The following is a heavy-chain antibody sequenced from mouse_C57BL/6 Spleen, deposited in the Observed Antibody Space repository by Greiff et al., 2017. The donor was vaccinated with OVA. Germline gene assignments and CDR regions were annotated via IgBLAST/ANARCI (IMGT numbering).Heavy chain of an antibody. Sequence: EVNVVESGGGLVKPGGSLKLSCAASGFTFSSYAMSWVRQTPEKRLEWVATISDGGSYTYYPDNVKGRFTISRDNAKNNLYLQMSHLKSEDTAMYYCARRNLPFDYWGQGTTLTVSS. J-gene: IGHJ2*01. CDR2: ISDGGSYT. D-gene: IGHD2-1*01. V-gene: IGHV5-4*03. CDR3: ARRNLPFDY. CDR1: GFTFSSYA.